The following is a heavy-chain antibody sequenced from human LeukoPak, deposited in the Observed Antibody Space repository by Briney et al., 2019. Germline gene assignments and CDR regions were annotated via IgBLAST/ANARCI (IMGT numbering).Heavy chain of an antibody. CDR1: GGSFSDFY. J-gene: IGHJ6*03. Sequence: SETLSLTCAVYGGSFSDFYWNWIRQPPGKGLEWIGEINHNGSTNYNPSLKSRVTISVDTSKNQFSLKLSSVTAADTAVYYCARVLVGYYYYYYMDVWGKGTTVTVSS. V-gene: IGHV4-34*01. CDR2: INHNGST. CDR3: ARVLVGYYYYYYMDV. D-gene: IGHD1-26*01.